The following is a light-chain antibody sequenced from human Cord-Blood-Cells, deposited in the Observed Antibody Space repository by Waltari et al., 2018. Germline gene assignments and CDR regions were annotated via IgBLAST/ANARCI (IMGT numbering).Light chain of an antibody. V-gene: IGLV2-14*01. Sequence: QSALTQPASVSGSPGQSLPISCTGTSSDAGGYNYVSWYQRHPGKAPKLMIYEVSNRPSGVSNRFSGSKSGNTASLTISGLQAEDEADYYCSSYTSSSTLEFGGGTKLTVL. J-gene: IGLJ3*02. CDR3: SSYTSSSTLE. CDR1: SSDAGGYNY. CDR2: EVS.